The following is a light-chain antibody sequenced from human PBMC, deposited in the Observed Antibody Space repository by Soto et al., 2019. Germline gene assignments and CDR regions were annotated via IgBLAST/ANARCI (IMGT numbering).Light chain of an antibody. V-gene: IGKV3-15*01. J-gene: IGKJ5*01. CDR3: QQRYNWPLT. CDR2: GAS. Sequence: EIVITQSPYTLYVSPGEGATLSCRASQSVRTKLAWYQQKAGQAPRLLIYGASTRATGIPDRFSGSGSGTEFTLTISSLQSEDFAVYYCQQRYNWPLTFGQGTRLEI. CDR1: QSVRTK.